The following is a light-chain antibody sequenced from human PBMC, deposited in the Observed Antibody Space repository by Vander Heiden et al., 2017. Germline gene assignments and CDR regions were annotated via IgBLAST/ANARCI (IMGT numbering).Light chain of an antibody. CDR2: DVS. CDR3: SSYTSSSTLV. Sequence: QSALTQPASVSGSPGQSITISCTGTSSDVGGYHDVSWYQQHPGKAPTPMIYDVSNRPSAVSNRFSASKSGTTASLTISGLQAEADADYYCSSYTSSSTLVFGGGTKLTVL. J-gene: IGLJ2*01. CDR1: SSDVGGYHD. V-gene: IGLV2-14*03.